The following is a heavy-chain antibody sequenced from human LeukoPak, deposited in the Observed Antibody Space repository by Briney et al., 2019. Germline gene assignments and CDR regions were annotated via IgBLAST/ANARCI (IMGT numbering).Heavy chain of an antibody. J-gene: IGHJ5*02. CDR1: GGSISSTIYY. CDR2: IYYRGST. CDR3: ARVVATIEVSSPSGRENNWFDP. V-gene: IGHV4-39*07. Sequence: PSETLSLTCTVSGGSISSTIYYWGWIRQPPGKGLEWIGSIYYRGSTYYNPSLKSRVAISVDTSKNQFSLKLSSVTAADTAVYYCARVVATIEVSSPSGRENNWFDPWGQGTLVTVSS. D-gene: IGHD5-12*01.